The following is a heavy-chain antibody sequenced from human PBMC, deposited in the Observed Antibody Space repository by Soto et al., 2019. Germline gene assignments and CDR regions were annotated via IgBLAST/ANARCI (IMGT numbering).Heavy chain of an antibody. Sequence: GVPVKVSCKASGYTFTSYGSSWVRQAPGQGLEWMEWISTNRGTTNHAQKFQGRVTMTTDKSTSTAYMEPSSLRSEDTAVYYCARDSAVLRFLEWTPYYYGMDVWGQATTVTVSS. CDR2: ISTNRGTT. CDR1: GYTFTSYG. D-gene: IGHD3-3*01. CDR3: ARDSAVLRFLEWTPYYYGMDV. V-gene: IGHV1-18*01. J-gene: IGHJ6*02.